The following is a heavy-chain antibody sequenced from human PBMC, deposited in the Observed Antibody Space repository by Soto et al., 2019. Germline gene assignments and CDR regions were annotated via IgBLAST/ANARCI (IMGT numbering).Heavy chain of an antibody. D-gene: IGHD6-13*01. CDR2: ISWDGGST. Sequence: EVQLVESGGVVVQPGGSLRLSCAASGFTFDDYTMHWVRQAPGKGLEWVSLISWDGGSTYYADSVKGRFTISRDNSKNSLYLQMNSLRTEDTALYYCAKDIYPQVSSWYPFDYWGQGTLVTVSS. CDR1: GFTFDDYT. CDR3: AKDIYPQVSSWYPFDY. V-gene: IGHV3-43*01. J-gene: IGHJ4*02.